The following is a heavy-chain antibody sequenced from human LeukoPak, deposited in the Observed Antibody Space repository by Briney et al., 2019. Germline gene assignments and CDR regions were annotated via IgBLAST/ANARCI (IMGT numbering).Heavy chain of an antibody. CDR2: IYHSGGT. CDR3: ATNGYYCMDV. CDR1: GGSISSSTNW. D-gene: IGHD2-8*01. V-gene: IGHV4-4*02. J-gene: IGHJ6*03. Sequence: TTSGTLSLTCAVSGGSISSSTNWWSWVRQPPGKGLEWIGEIYHSGGTNYNPSLKSRITISVDKSQNQFSLKVNSLTAADTAVYYCATNGYYCMDVWGKGTTVTVSS.